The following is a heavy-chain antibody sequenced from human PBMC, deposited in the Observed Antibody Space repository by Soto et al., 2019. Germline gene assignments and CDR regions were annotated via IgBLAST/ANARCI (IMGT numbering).Heavy chain of an antibody. J-gene: IGHJ4*02. CDR2: TYFYDGTT. V-gene: IGHV4-59*08. CDR1: GDSLGGYY. CDR3: ARHLWSSGYYLVFDS. D-gene: IGHD6-19*01. Sequence: SETLSLTCTVSGDSLGGYYWSWIRQTPGKGLEWIGYTYFYDGTTKYNPSLKSRLSLSVDKSKRQSSLRLSSVTAADTAVYYCARHLWSSGYYLVFDSWGQGTLVTVSS.